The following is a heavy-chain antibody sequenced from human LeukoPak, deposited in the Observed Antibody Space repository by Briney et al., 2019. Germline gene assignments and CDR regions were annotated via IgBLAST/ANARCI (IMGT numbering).Heavy chain of an antibody. J-gene: IGHJ4*02. CDR3: ARDTSPGVSAFDY. CDR1: GFTFGSYT. Sequence: GGSLRLSCAASGFTFGSYTMNWVRQAPGKGLEWVSSISSSSSYIYYAGSVKGRFTISRDNAKKSLYLQMNSLRAEDTAVYYCARDTSPGVSAFDYWGQGTLVTVSS. D-gene: IGHD2/OR15-2a*01. V-gene: IGHV3-21*01. CDR2: ISSSSSYI.